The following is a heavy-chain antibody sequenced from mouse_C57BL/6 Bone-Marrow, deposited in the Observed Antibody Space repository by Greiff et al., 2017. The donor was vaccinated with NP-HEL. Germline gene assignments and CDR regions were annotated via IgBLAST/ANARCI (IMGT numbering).Heavy chain of an antibody. CDR3: AKNLNYGSSYWYFDV. D-gene: IGHD1-1*01. CDR1: GFSLTSYG. V-gene: IGHV2-5*01. J-gene: IGHJ1*03. Sequence: QVQLQQSGPGLVQPSQSLSITCTVSGFSLTSYGVHWVRQSPGKGLEWLGVIWRGGSTDYTAAFMSRLSITKDNSKSQVFFKMNSLQADDTAIYYCAKNLNYGSSYWYFDVWGTGTTVTVSS. CDR2: IWRGGST.